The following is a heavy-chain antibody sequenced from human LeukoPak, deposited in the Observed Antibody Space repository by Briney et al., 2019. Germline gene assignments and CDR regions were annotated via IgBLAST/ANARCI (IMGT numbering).Heavy chain of an antibody. J-gene: IGHJ4*02. D-gene: IGHD3-3*01. V-gene: IGHV3-7*01. Sequence: GGSLRLSCAASGFTFNKYGMIWVRQAPGKGLEWVANIKQDGSVKDCVDSVKGRFTISRDNAKTSLYLQMNSLRAEDTAVYYCARALVWLDTNYFDCWGQGTLVTVSS. CDR1: GFTFNKYG. CDR3: ARALVWLDTNYFDC. CDR2: IKQDGSVK.